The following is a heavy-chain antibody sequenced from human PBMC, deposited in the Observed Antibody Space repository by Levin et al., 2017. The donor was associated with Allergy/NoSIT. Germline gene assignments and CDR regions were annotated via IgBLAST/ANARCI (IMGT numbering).Heavy chain of an antibody. J-gene: IGHJ4*02. CDR2: INPNSGGT. D-gene: IGHD5-18*01. CDR1: GYTFTGYY. CDR3: ARDPQTRIQFDY. V-gene: IGHV1-2*02. Sequence: ASVKVSCKASGYTFTGYYMHWVRQAPGQGLEWMGWINPNSGGTNYAQKFQGRVTMTRDTSISTAYMELSRLRSDDTAVYYCARDPQTRIQFDYWGQGTLVTVSS.